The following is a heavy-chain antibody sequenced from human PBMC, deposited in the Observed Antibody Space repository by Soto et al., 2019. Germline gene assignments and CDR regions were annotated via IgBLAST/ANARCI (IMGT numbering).Heavy chain of an antibody. V-gene: IGHV1-18*04. CDR1: GYTFSSYD. J-gene: IGHJ5*01. CDR2: ISVHKGNT. CDR3: ARVQGERQFFGSQPTQNWFDS. D-gene: IGHD1-1*01. Sequence: QVQLVQSGPEVKKPGASVKVSCKASGYTFSSYDFTWVRQAPGQGLEWMGWISVHKGNTNHALKFQGRVTMTTDTSTSTIYLEIRSLRADDTAVYYCARVQGERQFFGSQPTQNWFDSWGQGTLVTFSS.